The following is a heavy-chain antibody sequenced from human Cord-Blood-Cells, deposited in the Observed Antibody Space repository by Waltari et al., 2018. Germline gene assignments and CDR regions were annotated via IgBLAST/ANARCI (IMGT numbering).Heavy chain of an antibody. V-gene: IGHV1-69*06. Sequence: QVQLVQSGAEVKKPGSSGKVSCKASGGPFSSYAISWVRQAPGQGREWMGGIIPICGTANTTQKCKSRVTITADKSTSTTYMALSSLRSDDTAVYYCASSQDTARADALDIWGPGTMVTVSS. CDR3: ASSQDTARADALDI. D-gene: IGHD5-18*01. CDR2: IIPICGTA. J-gene: IGHJ3*02. CDR1: GGPFSSYA.